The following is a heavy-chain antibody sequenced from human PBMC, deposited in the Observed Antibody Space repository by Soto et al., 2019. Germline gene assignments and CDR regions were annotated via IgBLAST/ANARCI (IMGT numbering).Heavy chain of an antibody. D-gene: IGHD3-22*01. Sequence: XGSLRLSCTPSGFIFSDYSMNWVRQAPGKGLDWISYITTTSSTMYYADSVKGRFTISRDNAKNSLYLQMNSLRDEDTAVYYCARDSSGRQYYGMDVWGQGTTVTVSS. CDR2: ITTTSSTM. J-gene: IGHJ6*02. CDR3: ARDSSGRQYYGMDV. V-gene: IGHV3-48*02. CDR1: GFIFSDYS.